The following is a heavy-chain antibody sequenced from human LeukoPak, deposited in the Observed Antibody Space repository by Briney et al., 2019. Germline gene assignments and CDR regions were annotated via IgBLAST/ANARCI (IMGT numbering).Heavy chain of an antibody. CDR3: AKDLTGIGRFDP. Sequence: GGSLRLSCAASGFTFSSYGMHWVRQAPGKGLEWVAFIRYDGSNKYYADSVEGRFTISRDNSKNTLYLQMNSLSAEDTAVYYCAKDLTGIGRFDPWGQGTLVTVSS. CDR1: GFTFSSYG. J-gene: IGHJ5*02. D-gene: IGHD3-10*01. CDR2: IRYDGSNK. V-gene: IGHV3-30*02.